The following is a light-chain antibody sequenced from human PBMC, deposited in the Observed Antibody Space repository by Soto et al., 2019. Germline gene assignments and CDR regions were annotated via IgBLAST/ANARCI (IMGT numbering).Light chain of an antibody. CDR1: SSDVGAYNY. CDR3: TSYTSSGLYV. CDR2: EVS. Sequence: QSALTQPASVSGSPGQSITISCTGTSSDVGAYNYVSWYQQHPGKAPKVMIFEVSHRPSGVSNRFSGSKSGNTASLTISGLQAEDEADYYCTSYTSSGLYVFGTGTKVTVL. V-gene: IGLV2-14*01. J-gene: IGLJ1*01.